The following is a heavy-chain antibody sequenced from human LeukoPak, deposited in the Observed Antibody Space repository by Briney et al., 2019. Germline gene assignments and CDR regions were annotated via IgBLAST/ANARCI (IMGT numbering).Heavy chain of an antibody. J-gene: IGHJ4*02. D-gene: IGHD6-25*01. V-gene: IGHV3-11*03. CDR1: GFTFSDYY. CDR2: IDPSSTIT. Sequence: PGGSLILSCAASGFTFSDYYMSWVRQAPGKGLEWVSYIDPSSTITHYADSVKGRFTISRDNAKNSLYLQVNSLRAEDTAVYYCVRSGAAKTFDYWGQGTLVTVSS. CDR3: VRSGAAKTFDY.